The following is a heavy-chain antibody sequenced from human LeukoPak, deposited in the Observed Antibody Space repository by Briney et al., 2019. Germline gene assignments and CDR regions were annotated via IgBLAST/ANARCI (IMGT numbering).Heavy chain of an antibody. D-gene: IGHD3-10*01. CDR2: ISGSGGST. V-gene: IGHV3-23*01. CDR3: AKDYRFGDLLFDY. Sequence: GGSLRLSCAASGFTFSCYAMSWVRQAPGKWLEWVSGISGSGGSTDYADSVKGRFTISRDNSKNTLYLQMNSLRAEDTAVYYCAKDYRFGDLLFDYWGQGTLVTVSS. J-gene: IGHJ4*02. CDR1: GFTFSCYA.